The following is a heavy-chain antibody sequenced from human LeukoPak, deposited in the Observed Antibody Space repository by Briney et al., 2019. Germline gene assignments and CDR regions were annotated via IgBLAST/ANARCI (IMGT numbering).Heavy chain of an antibody. V-gene: IGHV4-61*05. J-gene: IGHJ4*02. CDR3: ARHRPIAAASFDY. CDR2: IYYSGST. Sequence: SETLSLTCTVSGGSISSSSHYWGWIRQPPGKGLEWIGYIYYSGSTNYNPSLKSRVTISVDTSKNQFSLKLSSVTAADTAVYYCARHRPIAAASFDYWGQGTLVTVSS. CDR1: GGSISSSSHY. D-gene: IGHD6-13*01.